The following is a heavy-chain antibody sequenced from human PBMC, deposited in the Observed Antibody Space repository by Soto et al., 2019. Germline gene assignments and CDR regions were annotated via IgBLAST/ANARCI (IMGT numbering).Heavy chain of an antibody. V-gene: IGHV3-21*04. D-gene: IGHD6-19*01. CDR3: ARVYSSGWGP. CDR2: ISVGSTYI. J-gene: IGHJ5*02. CDR1: GFTFSSYS. Sequence: EVQLVESGGGLVKPGGSLRLSCAASGFTFSSYSMNWVCQAPGKGLEWVSSISVGSTYIFYADSVKGRFTISRDNAKNSLYLQMNSLRVEDTAVYYCARVYSSGWGPWGQGTLVTVSS.